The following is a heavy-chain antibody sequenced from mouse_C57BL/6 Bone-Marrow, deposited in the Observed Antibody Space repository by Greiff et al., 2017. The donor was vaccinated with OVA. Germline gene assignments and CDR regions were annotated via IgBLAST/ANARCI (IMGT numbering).Heavy chain of an antibody. V-gene: IGHV3-6*01. CDR1: GYSITSGYY. CDR3: ARAGY. Sequence: DVKLQESGPGLVKPSQSLSLTCSVTGYSITSGYYWNWIRQFPGNKLEWMGYISYDGSNNYNPSLKNRITITRDTSKNQFFLKLNSVTTEDTATYYCARAGYWGQGTTLTVSS. CDR2: ISYDGSN. J-gene: IGHJ2*01.